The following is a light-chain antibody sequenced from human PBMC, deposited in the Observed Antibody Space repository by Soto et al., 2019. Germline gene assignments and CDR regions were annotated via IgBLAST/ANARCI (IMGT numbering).Light chain of an antibody. V-gene: IGLV2-14*01. CDR1: SGDVGPYNF. CDR2: EVI. Sequence: QSALTQPASVSGSPGQSITISCTGTSGDVGPYNFVSWYQQHPGKDPKLIIFEVIYRPSGVSSRFSGSKSGNTASLTISDLQADDEADYYCSSYTRLKTRVFGGGTQLTVL. J-gene: IGLJ3*02. CDR3: SSYTRLKTRV.